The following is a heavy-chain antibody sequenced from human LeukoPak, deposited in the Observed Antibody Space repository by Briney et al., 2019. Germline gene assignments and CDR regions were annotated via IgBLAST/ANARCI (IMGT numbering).Heavy chain of an antibody. V-gene: IGHV4-59*01. CDR1: GGSISSYY. J-gene: IGHJ6*02. Sequence: SETLSLTCTGSGGSISSYYWSWIRQPPGKGLEWIGYIYYSGSTNYNPSLKSRVTISVDTSKNQFSLKLSSVTAADTAVYYCARVLVDYGDYVGFVSPYGMDVWGQGTTVTVSS. D-gene: IGHD4-17*01. CDR3: ARVLVDYGDYVGFVSPYGMDV. CDR2: IYYSGST.